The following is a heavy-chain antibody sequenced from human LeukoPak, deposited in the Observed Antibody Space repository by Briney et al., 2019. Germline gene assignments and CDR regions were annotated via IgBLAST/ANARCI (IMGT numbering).Heavy chain of an antibody. D-gene: IGHD3-9*01. CDR1: GYTFTGYY. V-gene: IGHV1-2*04. Sequence: ASVKVSCKASGYTFTGYYMHWVRQAPGQGLEWMGWINPNSGGTNYAQKFQGWVTMTRDTSISTAYMELSRLRSDDTAVYYCARDAGGYDILTGYFYLWGRGTLVTGSS. CDR3: ARDAGGYDILTGYFYL. CDR2: INPNSGGT. J-gene: IGHJ2*01.